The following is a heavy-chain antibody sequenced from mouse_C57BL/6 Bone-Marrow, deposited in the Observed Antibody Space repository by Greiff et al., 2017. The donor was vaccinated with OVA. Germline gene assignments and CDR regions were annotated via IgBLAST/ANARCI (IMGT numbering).Heavy chain of an antibody. CDR1: GYTFTSYG. D-gene: IGHD1-1*01. CDR2: IYPRSGNT. V-gene: IGHV1-81*01. Sequence: VKLVESGAELARPGASVKLSCKASGYTFTSYGISWVKQRTGQGLEWIGEIYPRSGNTYYNEKFKGKATLTADKSSSTAYMELRSLTSEDSAVYFCARGRGYGSLDYWGQGTTLTVSS. CDR3: ARGRGYGSLDY. J-gene: IGHJ2*01.